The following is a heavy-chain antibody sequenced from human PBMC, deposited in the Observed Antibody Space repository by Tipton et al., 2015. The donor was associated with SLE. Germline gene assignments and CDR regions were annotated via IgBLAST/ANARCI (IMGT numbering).Heavy chain of an antibody. V-gene: IGHV3-33*01. Sequence: SLRLSCVASGFSFSSYNMHWVRQAPGKGLEWVATLWFDVSSEYYPDSVKGRFTTSRDNSWNTLYLQMNTLRAEDTAVYYCAREGAMIEAFDIWGQGTMVTVSS. CDR3: AREGAMIEAFDI. CDR2: LWFDVSSE. J-gene: IGHJ3*02. D-gene: IGHD3-22*01. CDR1: GFSFSSYN.